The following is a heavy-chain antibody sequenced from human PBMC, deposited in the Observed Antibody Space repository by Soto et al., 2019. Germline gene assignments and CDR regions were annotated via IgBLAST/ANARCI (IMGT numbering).Heavy chain of an antibody. J-gene: IGHJ2*01. V-gene: IGHV4-30-4*01. CDR1: GASISRGDHY. D-gene: IGHD1-1*01. Sequence: SETLSLTCYVSGASISRGDHYWSWVRQPPGEGLEWIGHIYYSGSTYYNPSLRSRLIISVDTSKNQFSLRLNSVTAADTAVYYCARLLPTPEVWYFDLWGRGTLVTVAS. CDR3: ARLLPTPEVWYFDL. CDR2: IYYSGST.